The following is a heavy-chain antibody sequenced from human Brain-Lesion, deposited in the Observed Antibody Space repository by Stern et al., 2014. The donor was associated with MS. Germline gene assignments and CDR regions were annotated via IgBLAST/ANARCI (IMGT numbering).Heavy chain of an antibody. Sequence: VQLVESGGGLVQPGGSLRLSCAASGFTFSTYWMHWVRQAPGKGLVWVSRINSDGSNPSYADSVKGRFTISRDNAKNTLYLQMNSLRAEDTAVYYCARATGKNSYSYWGQGTLVTVSS. CDR1: GFTFSTYW. CDR2: INSDGSNP. CDR3: ARATGKNSYSY. J-gene: IGHJ4*02. D-gene: IGHD1-26*01. V-gene: IGHV3-74*02.